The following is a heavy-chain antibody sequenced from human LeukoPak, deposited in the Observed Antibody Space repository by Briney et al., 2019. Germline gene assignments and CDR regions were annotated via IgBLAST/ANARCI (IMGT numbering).Heavy chain of an antibody. Sequence: SETLSLTCTVSGGSISSYYWSWIRQPPGKGLEWIGYIYYSGSTNYNPSLKSRVTISVDTSKNQFSLKLSSVTAADTAVYYCARDLGAGTDPFDIWGQGTMVTVSS. CDR2: IYYSGST. J-gene: IGHJ3*02. CDR1: GGSISSYY. CDR3: ARDLGAGTDPFDI. D-gene: IGHD6-19*01. V-gene: IGHV4-59*01.